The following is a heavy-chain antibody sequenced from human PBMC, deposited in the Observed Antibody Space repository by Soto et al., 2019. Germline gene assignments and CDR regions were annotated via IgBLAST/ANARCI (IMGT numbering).Heavy chain of an antibody. J-gene: IGHJ6*02. V-gene: IGHV5-51*01. CDR1: EGRCVDYW. CDR3: ARLISYYGSGSSFYGMDV. CDR2: IYPGDSDT. Sequence: EPQKVWRRGAEGRCVDYWSGWVRQIPGKGLEWMGIIYPGDSDTRYSPSFQGQVTISADKSISTAYLQWSSLKASDTAMYYCARLISYYGSGSSFYGMDVWGQGTTVTVSS. D-gene: IGHD3-10*01.